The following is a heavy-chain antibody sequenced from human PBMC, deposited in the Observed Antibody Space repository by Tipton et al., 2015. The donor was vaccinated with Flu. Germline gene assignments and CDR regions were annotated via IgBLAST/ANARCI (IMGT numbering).Heavy chain of an antibody. D-gene: IGHD1-26*01. CDR2: VFDDGST. CDR1: GGSISSYY. CDR3: ARGLGAESV. J-gene: IGHJ4*02. Sequence: TLSLTCTVSGGSISSYYWSWIRQPPGKGLEWLGYVFDDGSTSYNPSLKSRVAISVDTSKNQFSLKLTSVTAADTAVYYCARGLGAESVWVQGDLVTVSS. V-gene: IGHV4-59*12.